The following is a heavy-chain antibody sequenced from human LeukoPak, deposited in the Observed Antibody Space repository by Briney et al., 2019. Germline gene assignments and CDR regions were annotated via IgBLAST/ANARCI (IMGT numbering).Heavy chain of an antibody. CDR3: ARGGNRYSYGIRIAPYHWFDP. Sequence: SETLSLTCAVYGGSFSGYYWSWIRQPPGKGLEWIGEINHSGSTNYNPSLKSRVTISVDTSKNQFSLKLSSVTAADTAVYYCARGGNRYSYGIRIAPYHWFDPWGQGTLVTVSS. CDR2: INHSGST. J-gene: IGHJ5*02. V-gene: IGHV4-34*01. D-gene: IGHD5-18*01. CDR1: GGSFSGYY.